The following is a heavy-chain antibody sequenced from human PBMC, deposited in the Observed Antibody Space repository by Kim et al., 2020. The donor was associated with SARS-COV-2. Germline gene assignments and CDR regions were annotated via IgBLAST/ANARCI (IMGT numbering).Heavy chain of an antibody. V-gene: IGHV3-74*03. J-gene: IGHJ4*02. Sequence: TYADSVKGRFTIARDNTRNALFLQMNSRRAEDTGVYYCAGGTYVDIDFWSQGTLVTVSS. CDR3: AGGTYVDIDF. D-gene: IGHD3-10*02.